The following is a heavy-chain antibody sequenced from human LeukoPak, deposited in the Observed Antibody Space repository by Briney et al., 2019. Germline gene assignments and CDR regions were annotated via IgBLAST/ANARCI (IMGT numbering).Heavy chain of an antibody. J-gene: IGHJ4*02. Sequence: SQTLSLTCTVSGGSVSSGSHYWSWIRQHPGRGLEWIGYIYHSGSTFYNTSLKSRLTMSVDTSKNQFSMTLSSVTAADTALYYCARAGIYFGSGSYYYSFDSWGQGTLVTVSS. CDR3: ARAGIYFGSGSYYYSFDS. CDR1: GGSVSSGSHY. D-gene: IGHD3-10*01. V-gene: IGHV4-31*03. CDR2: IYHSGST.